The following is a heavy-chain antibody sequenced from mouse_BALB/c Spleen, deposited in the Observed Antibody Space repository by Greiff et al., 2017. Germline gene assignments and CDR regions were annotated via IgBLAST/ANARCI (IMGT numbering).Heavy chain of an antibody. CDR3: ARDRYDEGAWFAY. CDR1: GFNIKDTY. Sequence: VQLQQSGAELVKPGASVKLSCTASGFNIKDTYMHWVKQRPEQGLEWIGRIDPANGNTKYDPKFQGKATITADTSSNTAYLQLSSLTSEDTAVYYCARDRYDEGAWFAYWGQGTLVTVSA. D-gene: IGHD2-14*01. V-gene: IGHV14-3*02. CDR2: IDPANGNT. J-gene: IGHJ3*01.